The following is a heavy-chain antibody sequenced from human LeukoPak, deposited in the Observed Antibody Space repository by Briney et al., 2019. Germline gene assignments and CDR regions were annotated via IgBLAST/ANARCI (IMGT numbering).Heavy chain of an antibody. V-gene: IGHV4-4*07. J-gene: IGHJ4*02. CDR3: ARDNYGSYSLNYFDY. Sequence: PSETLSLTCTVSGDSISSYYWSWIRQPAGKGLEWIGRIYTSGSTNYIPSLKSRVTISVDKSKNQFSLKLSSVTAADSAVYYCARDNYGSYSLNYFDYWGQGTLLTVSS. CDR1: GDSISSYY. CDR2: IYTSGST. D-gene: IGHD1-26*01.